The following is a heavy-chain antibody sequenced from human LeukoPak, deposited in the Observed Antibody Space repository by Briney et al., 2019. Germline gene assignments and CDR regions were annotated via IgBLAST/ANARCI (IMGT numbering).Heavy chain of an antibody. Sequence: SETLSLTCTVSDYSISSGYYWSWIRQPPGKGLEWIGYIYHTGNTYYNPSLESRVTMSVDKSKNQFSLSLASVTVADTAVYYCARERPLDTVVSQDFWGQGTLVTVSS. CDR2: IYHTGNT. V-gene: IGHV4-38-2*02. J-gene: IGHJ4*02. CDR1: DYSISSGYY. CDR3: ARERPLDTVVSQDF. D-gene: IGHD4-23*01.